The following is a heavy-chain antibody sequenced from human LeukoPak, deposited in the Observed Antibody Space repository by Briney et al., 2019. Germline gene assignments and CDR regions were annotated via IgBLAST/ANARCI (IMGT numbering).Heavy chain of an antibody. CDR2: IKQDDSEI. CDR3: ARDNNGPDY. CDR1: GFTFSTYW. J-gene: IGHJ4*02. Sequence: EGSPRLSCAASGFTFSTYWMTWVRQAPGKGLEWVANIKQDDSEIYYVDSVKGRFTLSRDNAKSSLYLQMNSLRAEDTAAYYCARDNNGPDYWGQGTLVTVSS. V-gene: IGHV3-7*01. D-gene: IGHD2-8*01.